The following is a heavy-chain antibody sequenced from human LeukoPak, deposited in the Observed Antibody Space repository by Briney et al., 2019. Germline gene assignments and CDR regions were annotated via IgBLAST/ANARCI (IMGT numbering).Heavy chain of an antibody. D-gene: IGHD3-22*01. J-gene: IGHJ4*02. Sequence: SETLSLTCTVSGVSISSSSYYWGWIRQPPGKGLEWIGSIYYTGTTYYNPSLKSRVTISVDTSKNQFSLNLNSMTAADTAVYYCARNHESSGSYSVFDYWGQGTLVTVSS. CDR2: IYYTGTT. CDR3: ARNHESSGSYSVFDY. CDR1: GVSISSSSYY. V-gene: IGHV4-39*01.